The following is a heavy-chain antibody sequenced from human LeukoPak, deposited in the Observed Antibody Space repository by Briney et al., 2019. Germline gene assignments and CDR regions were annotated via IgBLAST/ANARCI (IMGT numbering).Heavy chain of an antibody. D-gene: IGHD1-26*01. CDR3: SRDFVGADDX. V-gene: IGHV3-74*01. CDR1: GFTLSNYW. CDR2: INPDGSRI. Sequence: GGSLRLSCAASGFTLSNYWMHWVRQAPGKGPVWVSRINPDGSRIDYAESVRGRLTISRDSAKNTLYLQMNSLRAEDTAVYYCSRDFVGADDXWGQXXLVTV. J-gene: IGHJ4*02.